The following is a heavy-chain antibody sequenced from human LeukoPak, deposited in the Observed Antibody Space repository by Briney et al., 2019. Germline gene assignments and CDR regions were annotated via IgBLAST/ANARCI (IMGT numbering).Heavy chain of an antibody. CDR3: ARGIAGYCSSTSCPTG. CDR2: ISSSSSYI. J-gene: IGHJ4*02. D-gene: IGHD2-2*01. Sequence: GGSLRLSCAASGFTFSSYSMNWVRQAPGKGLEWVSSISSSSSYIYYADSVKGRFTISRDNAKNSLYLQMHSLRAEDTAVYYCARGIAGYCSSTSCPTGWGPGTLVTVSS. CDR1: GFTFSSYS. V-gene: IGHV3-21*01.